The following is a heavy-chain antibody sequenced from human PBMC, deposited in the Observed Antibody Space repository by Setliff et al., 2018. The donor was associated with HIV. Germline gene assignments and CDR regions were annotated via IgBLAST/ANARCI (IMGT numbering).Heavy chain of an antibody. CDR3: ARLHTDYGSWYFDA. Sequence: PSETLSLTCAVYGGSFSGYYWSWIRQPPGKGLEWIGKINHGGSTNYNPSLKSRVTMSVDKSKKQFSLKLKSMAAADTAVYYCARLHTDYGSWYFDAWGPGTLVTVSS. CDR1: GGSFSGYY. CDR2: INHGGST. J-gene: IGHJ5*02. D-gene: IGHD3-10*01. V-gene: IGHV4-34*01.